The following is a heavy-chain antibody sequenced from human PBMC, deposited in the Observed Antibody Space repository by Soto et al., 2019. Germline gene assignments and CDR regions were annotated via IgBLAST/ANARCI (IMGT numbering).Heavy chain of an antibody. CDR3: AKELISGAMGAFDI. J-gene: IGHJ3*02. V-gene: IGHV3-74*01. CDR2: IDGVGAGT. CDR1: GFSFTNYW. Sequence: GGSLRLSCAASGFSFTNYWMHWVRQFPGKGLVWVSRIDGVGAGTSYSDSVRGRFTISRDNAENSLYLQMNSLRAGDTALYYCAKELISGAMGAFDIWGQGTMVTVSS. D-gene: IGHD2-2*01.